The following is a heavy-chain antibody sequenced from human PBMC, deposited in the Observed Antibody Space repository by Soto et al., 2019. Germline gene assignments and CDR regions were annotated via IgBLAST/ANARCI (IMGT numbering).Heavy chain of an antibody. J-gene: IGHJ5*02. CDR2: ISSSGNAI. CDR3: SRNGAHRNPISFPALRSSDP. D-gene: IGHD2-21*02. Sequence: TPRLGCAASEDSCSDYEMSCAGQAPGKGLEWVSYISSSGNAIYYADSVRGRFTVSRDNAKNSLFLQMNSLRAEDTAVYYFSRNGAHRNPISFPALRSSDP. V-gene: IGHV3-11*01. CDR1: EDSCSDYE.